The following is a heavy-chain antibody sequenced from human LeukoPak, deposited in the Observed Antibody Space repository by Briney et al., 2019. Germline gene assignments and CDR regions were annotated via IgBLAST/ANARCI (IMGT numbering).Heavy chain of an antibody. V-gene: IGHV3-23*01. CDR2: IKGGGGDP. J-gene: IGHJ4*02. CDR1: GFTFSTYA. Sequence: PGGSLRLSCAASGFTFSTYAMGWVRQAPGEGLEWVSSIKGGGGDPFYADSVRGRFTISRDKSKNTLYLQLNSLTAEDTAVYFCAQGGHDFNPFYYWGQGTLVTVSS. CDR3: AQGGHDFNPFYY. D-gene: IGHD2-21*02.